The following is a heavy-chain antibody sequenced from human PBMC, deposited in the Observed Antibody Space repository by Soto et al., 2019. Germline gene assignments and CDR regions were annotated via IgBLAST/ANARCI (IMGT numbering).Heavy chain of an antibody. CDR1: GFTFSSYA. J-gene: IGHJ4*02. CDR2: ISGSGGST. D-gene: IGHD6-13*01. Sequence: GGSLRLSCAASGFTFSSYAMSWVRQAPGKGLEWVSAISGSGGSTYYVDSVKGRFTISRDNSKNTLYLQMNSLRAEDTAVYYCARDCPLYSSSWYEGRFFDYWGQGTLVTVSS. V-gene: IGHV3-23*01. CDR3: ARDCPLYSSSWYEGRFFDY.